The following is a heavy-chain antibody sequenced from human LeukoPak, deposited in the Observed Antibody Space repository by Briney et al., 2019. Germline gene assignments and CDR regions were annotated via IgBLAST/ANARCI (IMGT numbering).Heavy chain of an antibody. V-gene: IGHV4-59*12. Sequence: PSETLSLTCTVSGGSISSYYWSWIRQPPGKGLEWIGYIYYSGSTNYNPSLKSRVTISVDTSKNQFSLKLSSVTAADTAVYYCARERMVRGVIGPGYYYGMDVWGQGTTVTVSS. CDR2: IYYSGST. CDR3: ARERMVRGVIGPGYYYGMDV. J-gene: IGHJ6*02. D-gene: IGHD3-10*01. CDR1: GGSISSYY.